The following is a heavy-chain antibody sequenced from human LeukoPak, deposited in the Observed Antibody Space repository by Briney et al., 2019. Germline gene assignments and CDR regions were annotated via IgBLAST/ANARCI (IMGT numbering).Heavy chain of an antibody. CDR3: TRSAGYCGSGVCHSYNWFDL. Sequence: GESLKISCKGSGHTFTNSWIGWVRQMPGKGLEWMGLIYPDDSDTRYRPSFEGQVTISADKSISTAYLQWSSLKASDTAMYYCTRSAGYCGSGVCHSYNWFDLWGQGTLVTVSS. V-gene: IGHV5-51*01. J-gene: IGHJ5*02. CDR2: IYPDDSDT. D-gene: IGHD2-2*03. CDR1: GHTFTNSW.